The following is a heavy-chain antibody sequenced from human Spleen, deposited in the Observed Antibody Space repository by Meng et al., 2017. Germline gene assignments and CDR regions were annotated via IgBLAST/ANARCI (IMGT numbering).Heavy chain of an antibody. D-gene: IGHD3-10*01. J-gene: IGHJ4*02. Sequence: SETLSLTCAVYGGSFSGYYWSWIRQPPGKGLEWIGEINHSGSTNYNPSLKSRVTISVDTSKNQFSLKLSSVTAADTAVYYCARVPNMVRGVINLWGQGTLVTVSS. CDR1: GGSFSGYY. CDR2: INHSGST. V-gene: IGHV4-34*01. CDR3: ARVPNMVRGVINL.